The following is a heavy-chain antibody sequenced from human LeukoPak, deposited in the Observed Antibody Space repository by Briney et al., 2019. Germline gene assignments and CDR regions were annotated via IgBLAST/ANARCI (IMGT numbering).Heavy chain of an antibody. V-gene: IGHV3-53*01. CDR1: GFTVSSNY. CDR3: ARDSPDRDYCSGGNCYDY. Sequence: GGSLRLSCAASGFTVSSNYMSWVRQAPGKGLEWVSVIYSGGSTYYADSVKGRFTISRDNSKNTLYLQMNSLRAEDTAVYYCARDSPDRDYCSGGNCYDYWGQGTLVTVSS. J-gene: IGHJ4*02. D-gene: IGHD2-15*01. CDR2: IYSGGST.